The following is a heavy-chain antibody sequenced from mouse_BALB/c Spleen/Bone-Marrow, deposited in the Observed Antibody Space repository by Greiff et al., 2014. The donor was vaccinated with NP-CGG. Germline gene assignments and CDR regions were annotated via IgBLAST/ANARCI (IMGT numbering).Heavy chain of an antibody. CDR3: ARSEGYYEWFAY. D-gene: IGHD2-3*01. J-gene: IGHJ3*01. V-gene: IGHV1-7*01. CDR1: GYTFTSYW. Sequence: VQLQQSGAELAKPGASVKMSCKASGYTFTSYWMHWVKQGPGQGLEWIGYINPSTGYTEYNQKFKDKATLTADKSSSTAYMQLSSLTSEDSAVYYCARSEGYYEWFAYWGQGTLVTVSA. CDR2: INPSTGYT.